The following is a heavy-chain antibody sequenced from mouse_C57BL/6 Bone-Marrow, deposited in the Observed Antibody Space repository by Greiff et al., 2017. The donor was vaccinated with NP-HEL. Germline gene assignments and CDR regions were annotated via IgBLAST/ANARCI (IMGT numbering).Heavy chain of an antibody. Sequence: VKLQESGAELAKPGASVKLSCKASGYTFTSYWMHWVKQRPGQGLEWIGYINPSSGYTKYNQKFKGKATLTADKSSSTAYMQLSSLTYEDSAVYYCARYRASTGTRAMDYWGQGTSVTVSS. CDR3: ARYRASTGTRAMDY. CDR1: GYTFTSYW. CDR2: INPSSGYT. D-gene: IGHD4-1*02. J-gene: IGHJ4*01. V-gene: IGHV1-7*01.